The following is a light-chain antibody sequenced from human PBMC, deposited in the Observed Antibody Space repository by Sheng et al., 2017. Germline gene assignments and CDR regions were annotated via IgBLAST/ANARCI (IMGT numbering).Light chain of an antibody. J-gene: IGLJ1*01. Sequence: QSALTQPASVSGSPGQSITISCTGTSSDVGGYNYVSWYQQHPGKAPRLLIYDVSDRPVQGFRNRFSASKSGNTASLTISGLQPEDEADYYCSSYTWSTAYVFGTGTRVTVL. CDR3: SSYTWSTAYV. V-gene: IGLV2-14*03. CDR2: DVS. CDR1: SSDVGGYNY.